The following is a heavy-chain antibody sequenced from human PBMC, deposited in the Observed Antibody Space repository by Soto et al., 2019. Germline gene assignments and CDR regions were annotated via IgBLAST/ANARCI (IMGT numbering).Heavy chain of an antibody. V-gene: IGHV3-23*01. Sequence: GGSLRLSCVASGFSFSSYAMTWVRQAPGRGLEWVSVISGSDGSTYYADSVKGRFTISRDNSKNTLYLQMNSLRAEDTAVYYCAKDRERDAWYEDYWGQGTLVTVSS. CDR3: AKDRERDAWYEDY. CDR1: GFSFSSYA. J-gene: IGHJ4*02. CDR2: ISGSDGST. D-gene: IGHD6-13*01.